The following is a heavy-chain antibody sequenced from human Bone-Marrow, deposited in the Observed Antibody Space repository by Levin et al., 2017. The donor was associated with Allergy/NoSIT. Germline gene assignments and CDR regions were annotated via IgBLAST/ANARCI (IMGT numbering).Heavy chain of an antibody. CDR3: ARDDSFTGYQRFDAMDV. CDR1: GFTFSTYA. J-gene: IGHJ6*02. V-gene: IGHV3-21*01. Sequence: PGGSLRLSCAASGFTFSTYALNWVRQAPGKGLEWVSSINTISSHIYYAISVRGRFTISRDNARNSLYLQMSSLRPEDTAVYYCARDDSFTGYQRFDAMDVWGRGTTVTVSS. CDR2: INTISSHI. D-gene: IGHD3-9*01.